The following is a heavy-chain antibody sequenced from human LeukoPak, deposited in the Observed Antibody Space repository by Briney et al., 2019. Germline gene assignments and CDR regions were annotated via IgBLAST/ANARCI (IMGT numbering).Heavy chain of an antibody. D-gene: IGHD5-12*01. J-gene: IGHJ4*02. CDR3: ARVGYSGYDRPRPPHKGFDY. CDR1: GGSISSSSYY. V-gene: IGHV4-39*07. CDR2: FYDSGNT. Sequence: SETLSLTCIVSGGSISSSSYYWDWIRQAPGEGLEWIGNFYDSGNTRYNPSLKSRVTISVDTSKNQFSLKLSSVTAADTAVYYCARVGYSGYDRPRPPHKGFDYWGQGTLVTVSS.